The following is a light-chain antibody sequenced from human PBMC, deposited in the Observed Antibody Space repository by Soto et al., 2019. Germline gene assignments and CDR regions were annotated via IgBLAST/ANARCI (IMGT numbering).Light chain of an antibody. J-gene: IGKJ2*01. CDR1: QNINNY. CDR2: VAS. CDR3: QQCYSIPYT. Sequence: DIQMTQSPSSLSASVGDRVTITCRASQNINNYLNWYQHKPGKAPKLLIYVASTLQSGVPSRFSGSGSGTDFILTISTLQPDAFATYYCQQCYSIPYTLGQGTKVDIK. V-gene: IGKV1-39*01.